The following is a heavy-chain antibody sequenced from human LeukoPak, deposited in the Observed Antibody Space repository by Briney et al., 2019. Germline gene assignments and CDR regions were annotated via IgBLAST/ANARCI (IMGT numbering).Heavy chain of an antibody. CDR3: TKRSGYNLGWGFDY. V-gene: IGHV3-23*01. CDR2: ISGTCYI. D-gene: IGHD5-24*01. CDR1: GFTFSNYA. J-gene: IGHJ4*02. Sequence: PGGSLRLSCAASGFTFSNYAMGWVRQAPGKGLQWVSTISGTCYIWDADSVKGRFIISTDNTNNTLYLQMIGQIDADKAVYYYTKRSGYNLGWGFDYWGRRILVTISS.